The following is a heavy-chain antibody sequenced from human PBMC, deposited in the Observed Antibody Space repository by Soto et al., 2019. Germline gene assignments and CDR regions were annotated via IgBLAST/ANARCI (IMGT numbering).Heavy chain of an antibody. Sequence: ASVKVSCKASGYTFTSYAMHWGRQAPGQRLEWMGWINAGNGNTKYSQKFQGRVTITRDTSASTAYMELSSLRSEDTAVYYCARDSQLWNTMVRGVITWFHAHDISSQGTMVTVS. CDR2: INAGNGNT. D-gene: IGHD3-10*01. CDR3: ARDSQLWNTMVRGVITWFHAHDI. V-gene: IGHV1-3*01. J-gene: IGHJ3*02. CDR1: GYTFTSYA.